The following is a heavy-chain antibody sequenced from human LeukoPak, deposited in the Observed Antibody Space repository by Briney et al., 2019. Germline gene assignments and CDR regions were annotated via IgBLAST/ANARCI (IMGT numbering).Heavy chain of an antibody. D-gene: IGHD3-9*01. CDR1: GYTFTGYY. CDR3: ARDWGYDILTGYNGFDY. Sequence: GASVKVSCKASGYTFTGYYMHWVRQAPGQRLEWMGWINPNSGGSNYAQKFQGGVTMSRDTSISTAYMELSRLRSDDTAVYYCARDWGYDILTGYNGFDYWGQGTLVTVSS. V-gene: IGHV1-2*02. CDR2: INPNSGGS. J-gene: IGHJ4*02.